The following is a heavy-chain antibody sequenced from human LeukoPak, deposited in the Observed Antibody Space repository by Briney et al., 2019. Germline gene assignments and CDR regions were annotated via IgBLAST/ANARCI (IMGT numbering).Heavy chain of an antibody. V-gene: IGHV3-11*01. J-gene: IGHJ6*02. CDR1: GFTFSDYY. CDR2: ISSSGSTI. Sequence: GGSLRLSCAASGFTFSDYYMSWIRQALGKGLEWVSYISSSGSTIYYADSVKGRFTISRDNAKNSLYLQMNSLRAEDTAVYYCARSAPPPYYYGMDVWGQGTTVTVSS. CDR3: ARSAPPPYYYGMDV.